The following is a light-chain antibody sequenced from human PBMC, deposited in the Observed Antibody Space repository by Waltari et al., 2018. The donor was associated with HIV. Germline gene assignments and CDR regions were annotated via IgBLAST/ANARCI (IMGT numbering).Light chain of an antibody. V-gene: IGLV2-23*02. J-gene: IGLJ3*02. CDR3: CSYVTTGTWV. CDR2: EVN. Sequence: QSALTQPASVSASPGQSITISCTGTSSDIGNYDLFSWYQQRPGKAPKLMIYEVNKWPSGVSNRFSGSKSGITASLTISGLQAEDEADYYCCSYVTTGTWVFGGGTKLTVL. CDR1: SSDIGNYDL.